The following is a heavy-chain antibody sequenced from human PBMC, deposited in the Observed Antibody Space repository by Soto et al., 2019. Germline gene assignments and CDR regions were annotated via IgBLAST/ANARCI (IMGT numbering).Heavy chain of an antibody. CDR2: INPNSGGT. Sequence: SVKVSCKASGYTFTGYYMHWVRQAPGQGLEWMGWINPNSGGTNYAQKFQGRVTMTRDTSISTAYMELSRLRSDDTAVYYCARDSTSYYGSGSSTFDYWGQGTLVTVSS. J-gene: IGHJ4*02. CDR3: ARDSTSYYGSGSSTFDY. CDR1: GYTFTGYY. D-gene: IGHD3-10*01. V-gene: IGHV1-2*02.